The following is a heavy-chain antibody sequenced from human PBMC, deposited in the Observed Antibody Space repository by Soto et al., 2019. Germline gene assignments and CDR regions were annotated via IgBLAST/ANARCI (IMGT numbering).Heavy chain of an antibody. CDR2: ISGSGGST. CDR1: GFTCSSYA. J-gene: IGHJ6*02. CDR3: AKRPAYDFWSGYTGMEV. Sequence: PGGSLRLSCAASGFTCSSYAMSWVRQAPGKGLEWVSAISGSGGSTYYADSVKGRFTISRDNSKNTLYLQMNSLRAENTAVYYCAKRPAYDFWSGYTGMEVWGQGTTVTVSS. D-gene: IGHD3-3*01. V-gene: IGHV3-23*01.